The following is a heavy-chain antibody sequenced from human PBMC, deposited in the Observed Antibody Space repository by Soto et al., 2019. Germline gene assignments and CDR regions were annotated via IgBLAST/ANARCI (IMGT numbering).Heavy chain of an antibody. D-gene: IGHD7-27*01. CDR3: ARDPTLTGDGFDY. J-gene: IGHJ4*02. CDR1: GFTFSSYA. CDR2: ISGSGGST. V-gene: IGHV3-23*01. Sequence: EVQLLESGGGLVQPGGSLRLSCAASGFTFSSYAMSWVRQAPGKGLEWVSAISGSGGSTYYADSVKGRFTISRDNSKNTLYLQMNSLRAEDTAVYYCARDPTLTGDGFDYWGQGTLVTVSS.